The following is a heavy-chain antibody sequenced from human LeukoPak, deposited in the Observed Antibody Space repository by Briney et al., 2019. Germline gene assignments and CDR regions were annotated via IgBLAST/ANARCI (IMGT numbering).Heavy chain of an antibody. CDR1: GYSISSGYY. J-gene: IGHJ5*02. D-gene: IGHD4-17*01. Sequence: SETLSLTCTVSGYSISSGYYWGWIRQPPGRGLECIGSIYHSGSTYYNPSLKSRVTISVDTSKNQFSLKLNSVTAADTALYYCARGDYGDYYWFDPWGRGTLVTVSS. CDR2: IYHSGST. V-gene: IGHV4-38-2*02. CDR3: ARGDYGDYYWFDP.